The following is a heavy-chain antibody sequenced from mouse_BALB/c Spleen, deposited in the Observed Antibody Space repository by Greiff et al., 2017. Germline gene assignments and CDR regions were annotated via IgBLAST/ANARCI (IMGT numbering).Heavy chain of an antibody. J-gene: IGHJ2*01. CDR2: ISYSGST. CDR1: GYSITSDYA. D-gene: IGHD2-3*01. V-gene: IGHV3-2*02. CDR3: ARNDGYLYYFDY. Sequence: VQLKESGPGLVKPSQSLSLTCTVTGYSITSDYAWNWIRQFPGNKLEWMGYISYSGSTSYNPSLKSRISITRDTSKNQFFLQLNSVTTEDTATYYCARNDGYLYYFDYWGQGTTLTVSS.